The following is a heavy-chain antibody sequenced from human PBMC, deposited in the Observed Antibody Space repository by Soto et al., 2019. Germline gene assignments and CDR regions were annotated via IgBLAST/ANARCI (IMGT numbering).Heavy chain of an antibody. CDR1: GFTFSSYG. V-gene: IGHV3-30*18. D-gene: IGHD4-17*01. Sequence: QVQLVESGGGVVQPGRSLRLSCAASGFTFSSYGMHWVRQAPGKGLEWVAVISYDGSNKYYADSVKGRFTISSDNSKNTLYLQMNSLRAEDTAVYYCAKAATVTSDYWGQGTLVTVSS. J-gene: IGHJ4*02. CDR3: AKAATVTSDY. CDR2: ISYDGSNK.